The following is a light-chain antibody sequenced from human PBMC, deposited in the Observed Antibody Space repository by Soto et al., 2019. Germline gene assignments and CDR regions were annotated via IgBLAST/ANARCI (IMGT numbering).Light chain of an antibody. Sequence: EIVMTQSPATLSVSPGERATLSCRASHTINGNLAWYQQKPGQAPRLLMFRTSIRATGFPARFSGSGSETEFNLTISSLQSEDFAVYYCQQYNNWPRATFGGGTKVEIK. CDR3: QQYNNWPRAT. V-gene: IGKV3-15*01. CDR1: HTINGN. CDR2: RTS. J-gene: IGKJ4*01.